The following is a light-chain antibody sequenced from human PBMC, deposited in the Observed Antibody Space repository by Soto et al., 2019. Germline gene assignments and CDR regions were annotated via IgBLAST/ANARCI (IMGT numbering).Light chain of an antibody. J-gene: IGKJ1*01. CDR3: QQSYSSPWT. Sequence: DIQMTQSPSSLSASVGDRVTITCRASQTITNYLNWYQHKPGKAPKLLIYAASTLLSGVPSRFSGGGSGTDFTLTIDSLQPEDFATYYCQQSYSSPWTFGQGTKVEIK. CDR1: QTITNY. V-gene: IGKV1-39*01. CDR2: AAS.